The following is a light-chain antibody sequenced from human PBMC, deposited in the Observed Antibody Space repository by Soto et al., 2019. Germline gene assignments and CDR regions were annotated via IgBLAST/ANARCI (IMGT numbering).Light chain of an antibody. J-gene: IGKJ4*01. CDR1: QSVCSTY. V-gene: IGKV3-20*01. Sequence: EIVLTQSPGALSLSPGERATLSCRASQSVCSTYLPRYLQKPGQAPRLLIYGASSRATGISDRFSGSGSGTDFTLTISRVEPEDFAVYYCQHYGSLVLTFGGGTKVEIK. CDR3: QHYGSLVLT. CDR2: GAS.